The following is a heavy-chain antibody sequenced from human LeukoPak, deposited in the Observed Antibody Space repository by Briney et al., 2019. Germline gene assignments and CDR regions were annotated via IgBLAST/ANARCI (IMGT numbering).Heavy chain of an antibody. D-gene: IGHD1-26*01. V-gene: IGHV1-8*01. J-gene: IGHJ4*02. Sequence: ASVKVSCKASGYTFTSYDINWVRQATGQGLEWMGWMNPNSGNTGYAQKFQGRVTMTRNTSISTAYMELGSLRSEDTAVYYCARAPSVRLKNSGSYYFDYWGQGTLVTVSS. CDR1: GYTFTSYD. CDR3: ARAPSVRLKNSGSYYFDY. CDR2: MNPNSGNT.